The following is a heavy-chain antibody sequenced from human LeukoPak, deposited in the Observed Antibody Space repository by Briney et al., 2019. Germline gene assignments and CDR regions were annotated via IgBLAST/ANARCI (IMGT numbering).Heavy chain of an antibody. CDR1: GSSITGISDFY. Sequence: PSETLSLACAVSGSSITGISDFYWGWIRQPPGKGLEWIGSMSRSGSTYYNPSLEGRVTISVDTSKNGFSLRLKSVTAADTAMYYCARVNMVLSRPAGFFDVWGRGITVTFSS. D-gene: IGHD2-8*01. CDR2: MSRSGST. CDR3: ARVNMVLSRPAGFFDV. V-gene: IGHV4-38-2*01. J-gene: IGHJ2*01.